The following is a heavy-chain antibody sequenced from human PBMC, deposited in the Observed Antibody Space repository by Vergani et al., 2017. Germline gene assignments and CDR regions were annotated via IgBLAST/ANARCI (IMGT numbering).Heavy chain of an antibody. V-gene: IGHV4-59*11. Sequence: QVQLQESGPGLVKPSETLSLTCTVSGGSISSHYWSWIRQPPGKGLEWIGYIYYSGSTNYNPSLKSRVTISVDTSKNQFSLKLSSVTAAATAVYYCARVVAVDASFAYGMDVWGQGTTVTVSS. CDR2: IYYSGST. CDR3: ARVVAVDASFAYGMDV. D-gene: IGHD6-19*01. CDR1: GGSISSHY. J-gene: IGHJ6*02.